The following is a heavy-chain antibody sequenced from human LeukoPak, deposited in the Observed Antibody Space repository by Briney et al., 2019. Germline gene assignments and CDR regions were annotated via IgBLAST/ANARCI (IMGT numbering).Heavy chain of an antibody. V-gene: IGHV3-11*01. CDR2: ISSSGNTI. J-gene: IGHJ6*02. CDR1: GFTFSDYY. Sequence: GGSLRLSCAASGFTFSDYYMNWIRQAPGKGLEWVSYISSSGNTIYYADSVKGRFIISRDNAKNSLYLQMNSLRAEDTAVYYCARDLSRFPARMDVWGQGTTVTVSS. D-gene: IGHD3-3*01. CDR3: ARDLSRFPARMDV.